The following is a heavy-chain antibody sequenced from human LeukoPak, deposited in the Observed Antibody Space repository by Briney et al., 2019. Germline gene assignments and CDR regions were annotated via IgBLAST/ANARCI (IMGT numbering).Heavy chain of an antibody. J-gene: IGHJ4*02. CDR2: IWYDGSNK. CDR1: GFTFSSYG. Sequence: GRSPRLSCAASGFTFSSYGMHWVRQAPGKGLEWVAVIWYDGSNKYYADSVKGRFTISRDNSKNTLYLQMNSLRDEDTAVYYCARDTSTVTNREFDYWGQGTLVTVSS. D-gene: IGHD4-17*01. V-gene: IGHV3-33*01. CDR3: ARDTSTVTNREFDY.